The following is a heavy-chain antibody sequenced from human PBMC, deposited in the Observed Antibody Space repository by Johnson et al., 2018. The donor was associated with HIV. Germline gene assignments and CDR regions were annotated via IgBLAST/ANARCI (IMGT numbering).Heavy chain of an antibody. CDR2: IKQDGSEK. V-gene: IGHV3-7*03. J-gene: IGHJ3*02. CDR3: ANQRWKQGNAFDI. D-gene: IGHD4-23*01. CDR1: GFTVSRNY. Sequence: VQLVESGGGLVQPGGSLRLSCAASGFTVSRNYMSWVRQAPGKGLEWVANIKQDGSEKYYLDSVKGRFTISRDNAKNSLYLQMNSLRAEDTALYYCANQRWKQGNAFDIWGQGTRVTVSS.